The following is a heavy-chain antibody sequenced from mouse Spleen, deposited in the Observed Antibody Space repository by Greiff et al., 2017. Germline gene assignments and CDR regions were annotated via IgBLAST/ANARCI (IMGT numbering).Heavy chain of an antibody. CDR3: ARKGYDVGYAMDY. J-gene: IGHJ4*01. V-gene: IGHV2-2*01. CDR2: IWSGGST. CDR1: GFSLTSYG. Sequence: VKLVESGPGLVQPSQSLSITCTVSGFSLTSYGVHWVRQSPGKGLEWLGVIWSGGSTDYNAAFISRLSISKDNSKSQVFFKMNSLQADDTAIYYCARKGYDVGYAMDYWGQGTSVTVSS. D-gene: IGHD2-14*01.